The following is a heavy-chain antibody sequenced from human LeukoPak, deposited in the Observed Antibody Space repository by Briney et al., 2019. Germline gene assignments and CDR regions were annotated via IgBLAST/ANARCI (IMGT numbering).Heavy chain of an antibody. CDR1: GFTFSSYG. V-gene: IGHV3-23*01. D-gene: IGHD3-22*01. CDR2: MSGSGGST. CDR3: AKTYYYDSSGSFDI. Sequence: TGGSLRLSCAASGFTFSSYGMSWVRQAPGKGLEWVSAMSGSGGSTYYADSVKGRFTISRDNSKNTLYLQMNSLRAEDTAVYYCAKTYYYDSSGSFDIWGQGTMVTVSS. J-gene: IGHJ3*02.